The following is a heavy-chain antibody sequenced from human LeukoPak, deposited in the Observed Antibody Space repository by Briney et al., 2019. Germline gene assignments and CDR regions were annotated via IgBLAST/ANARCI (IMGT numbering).Heavy chain of an antibody. CDR2: IIPIFGTA. CDR1: GGTFSSYA. J-gene: IGHJ6*03. CDR3: ARDGGYGGKLYYMDI. V-gene: IGHV1-69*13. Sequence: GASVKVSCKASGGTFSSYAISWVRQAPGQGLEWMGGIIPIFGTANYAQKFQGRVTITADESTSTAYMELSSLRSEDTAVYYCARDGGYGGKLYYMDIWGKGTTVTISS. D-gene: IGHD4-23*01.